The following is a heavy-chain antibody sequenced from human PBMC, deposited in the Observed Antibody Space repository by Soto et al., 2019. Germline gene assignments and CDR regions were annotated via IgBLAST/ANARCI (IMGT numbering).Heavy chain of an antibody. V-gene: IGHV3-30-3*01. Sequence: GGSLRLSCAASGFTFSSYAMHWVRQAPGKGLEWVAVISYDGSNKYYADSVKGRFTISRDNSKNTLYLQMNSLRAEDTAVYYCARGGDYSNYGSPYYYYGMDVWGQGTTVTVSS. CDR1: GFTFSSYA. J-gene: IGHJ6*02. CDR2: ISYDGSNK. CDR3: ARGGDYSNYGSPYYYYGMDV. D-gene: IGHD4-4*01.